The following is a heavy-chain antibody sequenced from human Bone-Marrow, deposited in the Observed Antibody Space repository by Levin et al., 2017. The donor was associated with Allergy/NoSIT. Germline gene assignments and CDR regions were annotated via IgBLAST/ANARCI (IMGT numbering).Heavy chain of an antibody. D-gene: IGHD1-7*01. CDR3: ARRAPNRIGTTGNWFDP. V-gene: IGHV5-51*01. J-gene: IGHJ5*02. CDR2: IYPRDSDT. CDR1: GSSFTTSW. Sequence: MPGGSLRLSCTGSGSSFTTSWIGWVRQMPGKGLEWMGIIYPRDSDTRYSPSFEGQVTISADKSISTAYLQWNSLKASDTAMYYCARRAPNRIGTTGNWFDPWGQGTLVTVSS.